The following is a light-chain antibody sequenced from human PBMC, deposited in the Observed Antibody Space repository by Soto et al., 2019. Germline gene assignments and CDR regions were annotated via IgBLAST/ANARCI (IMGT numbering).Light chain of an antibody. V-gene: IGKV3-11*01. CDR3: QQHSNWPPEYT. CDR1: QSVSNY. Sequence: EIVLTQSPATLSLSPGERATLSCRASQSVSNYLAWYQQKPGQAPRLLIYDASNRATVIPARFSGSGSGTDFTLTINSLEPEDFAVYYCQQHSNWPPEYTFGQGTKLEIK. J-gene: IGKJ2*01. CDR2: DAS.